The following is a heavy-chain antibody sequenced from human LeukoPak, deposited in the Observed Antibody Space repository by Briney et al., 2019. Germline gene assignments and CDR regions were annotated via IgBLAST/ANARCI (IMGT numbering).Heavy chain of an antibody. Sequence: GGSLRLSCAASGFTFDDYAMHWVRQAPGKGLEWVPGISWNSGSIGYADSVKGRFTISRDNAKNSLYLQMNSLRAEDTALYYCAKEPRGAIYYYGMDVWGQGTTVTVSS. CDR2: ISWNSGSI. CDR3: AKEPRGAIYYYGMDV. J-gene: IGHJ6*02. V-gene: IGHV3-9*01. D-gene: IGHD1-26*01. CDR1: GFTFDDYA.